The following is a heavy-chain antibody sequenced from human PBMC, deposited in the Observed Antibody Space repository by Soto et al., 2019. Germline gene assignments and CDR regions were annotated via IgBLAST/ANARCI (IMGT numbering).Heavy chain of an antibody. CDR1: GYTLTELS. CDR2: FDLENGET. Sequence: ASVKVSCKVSGYTLTELSIHWVRQAPGEGLEWMGGFDLENGETIYAQRFQGRVTMTEESSADTPYMELSSLRSEDTAVYYCATRDDYGRLDVWGQGTTVTVSS. J-gene: IGHJ6*02. CDR3: ATRDDYGRLDV. V-gene: IGHV1-24*01. D-gene: IGHD4-17*01.